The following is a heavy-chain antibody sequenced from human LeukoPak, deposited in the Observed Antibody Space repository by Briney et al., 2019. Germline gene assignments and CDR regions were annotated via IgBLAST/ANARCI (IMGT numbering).Heavy chain of an antibody. CDR2: ISYDGSNK. CDR3: AKDLGSYPILDY. J-gene: IGHJ4*02. V-gene: IGHV3-30*18. D-gene: IGHD1-26*01. Sequence: GRSLRVSCAASGFTFSSDGMHWVRQAPGKGLEWVAVISYDGSNKYYADSVKGRFTISRDNSKNTLYLQMNSLRAEDTAVYYCAKDLGSYPILDYWGQGTLVTASS. CDR1: GFTFSSDG.